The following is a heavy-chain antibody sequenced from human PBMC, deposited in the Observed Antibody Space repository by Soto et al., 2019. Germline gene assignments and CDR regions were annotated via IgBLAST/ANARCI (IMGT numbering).Heavy chain of an antibody. CDR3: ARWTTVVTPYGMDV. V-gene: IGHV4-34*01. Sequence: QVQLQQWGAGLLKPSETLSLTCAVYGGSFSGYYWSWIRQHPGKGLEWIGEINHSGSTNYNPSLKSRVTISVDTSKNQFSLKLSSVTAADTAVYYCARWTTVVTPYGMDVWGQGTTVTVSS. D-gene: IGHD4-17*01. J-gene: IGHJ6*02. CDR1: GGSFSGYY. CDR2: INHSGST.